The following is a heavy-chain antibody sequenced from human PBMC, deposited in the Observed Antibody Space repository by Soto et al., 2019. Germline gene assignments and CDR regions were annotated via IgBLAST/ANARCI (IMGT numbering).Heavy chain of an antibody. CDR3: ARAPYSSGSYYFDY. V-gene: IGHV1-18*01. CDR2: ISAYNGNT. D-gene: IGHD6-19*01. CDR1: GYTFTNYG. J-gene: IGHJ4*02. Sequence: ASVKVSCKASGYTFTNYGISWVRQAPGQGLEWMGWISAYNGNTNYAQKLQGRVTMTTDTSTSTAYMELRSLRSDDTAVYYCARAPYSSGSYYFDYWGQGTLVTVSS.